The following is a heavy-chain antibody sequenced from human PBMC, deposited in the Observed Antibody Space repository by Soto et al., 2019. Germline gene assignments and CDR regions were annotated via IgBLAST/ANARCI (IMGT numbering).Heavy chain of an antibody. Sequence: QVQLQQWGAGPLRPLETLSLTCGVSGGSFSGYYWAWIRKSPGKGLEWIGEINDRGSINYNPSLKSRVSISVDTSKNHYSRDLRSLTAADTAVYYCERESHDILTGPPWVWYFDLWGRGTLVTVSS. V-gene: IGHV4-34*01. J-gene: IGHJ2*01. CDR1: GGSFSGYY. CDR3: ERESHDILTGPPWVWYFDL. CDR2: INDRGSI. D-gene: IGHD3-9*01.